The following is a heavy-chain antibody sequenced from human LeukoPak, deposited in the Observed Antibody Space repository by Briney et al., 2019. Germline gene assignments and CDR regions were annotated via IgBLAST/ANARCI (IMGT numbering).Heavy chain of an antibody. J-gene: IGHJ5*01. D-gene: IGHD6-19*01. CDR1: GFAVSFFA. V-gene: IGHV3-23*01. CDR2: INANSGTR. CDR3: AKPISGGLAVNADCFAS. Sequence: PGGSLSLSCEASGFAVSFFAMSWLRQAPGKGLEWVSTINANSGTRSYAASVRGRFTISRDNSKNTLYLQLNTLRADDTAVYYGAKPISGGLAVNADCFASWGQGTLVVVSS.